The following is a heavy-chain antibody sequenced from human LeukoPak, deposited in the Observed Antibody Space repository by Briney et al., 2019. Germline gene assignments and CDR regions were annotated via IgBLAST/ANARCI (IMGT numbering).Heavy chain of an antibody. J-gene: IGHJ4*02. D-gene: IGHD3-22*01. CDR2: IYYSGST. CDR1: GGSIRSYY. Sequence: SETLSLTCTVPGGSIRSYYWSWIRQPPGKGLEWIGYIYYSGSTNYNPSLKSRVTISVDTSKNQFSLKLSSVTAADTAVYYCAGASYDSSGVHWGQGTLVTVSS. CDR3: AGASYDSSGVH. V-gene: IGHV4-59*01.